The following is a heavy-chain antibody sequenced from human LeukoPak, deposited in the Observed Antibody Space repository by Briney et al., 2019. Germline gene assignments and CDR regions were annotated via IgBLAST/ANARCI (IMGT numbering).Heavy chain of an antibody. V-gene: IGHV3-48*01. Sequence: PGGSLRLSCAASGFTFSSYSMNWVRQAPGQGLEWVSYITGSSSNIYYADSVKGRFTISRDNSKNTLYLQMNSLRAEDAAVYYCARDGYGDYGNYWGQGTLVTVSS. CDR1: GFTFSSYS. CDR2: ITGSSSNI. J-gene: IGHJ4*02. CDR3: ARDGYGDYGNY. D-gene: IGHD4-17*01.